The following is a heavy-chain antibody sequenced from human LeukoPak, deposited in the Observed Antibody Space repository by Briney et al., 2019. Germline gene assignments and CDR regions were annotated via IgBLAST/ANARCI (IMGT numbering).Heavy chain of an antibody. CDR1: GGSISSGGYS. V-gene: IGHV4-30-4*07. CDR3: ARSRVDTAIPVY. D-gene: IGHD5-18*01. J-gene: IGHJ4*02. CDR2: IYYSGST. Sequence: PSQTLSLTCAVSGGSISSGGYSWSWIRQPPGKGLEWIGYIYYSGSTNYNPSLKSRVTISVDTSKNQFSLKLSSVTAADTAVYYCARSRVDTAIPVYWGQGTLVTVSS.